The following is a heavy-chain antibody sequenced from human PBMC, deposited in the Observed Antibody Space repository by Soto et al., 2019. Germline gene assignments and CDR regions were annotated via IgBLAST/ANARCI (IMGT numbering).Heavy chain of an antibody. CDR2: INHSGST. V-gene: IGHV4-34*01. CDR3: GGGGKKSRTPNDY. Sequence: QVQLQQWGAGLLKPSETLSLTCAVYGGSFSGYYWSWIRQPPGKGLEWIGEINHSGSTNYNPSLKGGVTIPVDTSKTHFPRKLSSGTAADPAGYYCGGGGKKSRTPNDYWGQGPLVTVSS. CDR1: GGSFSGYY. J-gene: IGHJ4*02.